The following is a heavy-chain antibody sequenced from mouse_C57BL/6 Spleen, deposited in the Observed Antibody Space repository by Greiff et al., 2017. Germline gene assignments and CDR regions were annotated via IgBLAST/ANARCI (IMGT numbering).Heavy chain of an antibody. Sequence: EVKLQESGPGLVKPSQSLSLTCSVTGYSITSGYYWNWIRQFPGNKLEWMGYISYDGSNNYNPSLKNRISITRDTSKNQFFLKLNSVTTEDTATYYCARITTVPRHYYAMDYWGQGTSVTVSS. CDR3: ARITTVPRHYYAMDY. D-gene: IGHD1-1*01. V-gene: IGHV3-6*01. CDR1: GYSITSGYY. CDR2: ISYDGSN. J-gene: IGHJ4*01.